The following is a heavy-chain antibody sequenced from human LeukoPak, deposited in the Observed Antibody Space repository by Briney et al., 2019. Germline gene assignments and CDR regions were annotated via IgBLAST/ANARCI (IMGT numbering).Heavy chain of an antibody. Sequence: SETLSLTCTVYGGSISSSSYYWGWIRQPPGKGLEWIGSLSYSGDTFYNPFLKSRITILVDTSKNQFSLKLTSVAAADTAVYYCTSLDYWGQGTLVTVSS. V-gene: IGHV4-39*07. J-gene: IGHJ4*02. CDR1: GGSISSSSYY. CDR2: LSYSGDT. CDR3: TSLDY.